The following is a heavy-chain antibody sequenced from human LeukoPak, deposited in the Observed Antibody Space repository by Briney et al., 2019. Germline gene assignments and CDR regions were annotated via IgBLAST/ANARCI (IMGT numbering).Heavy chain of an antibody. CDR2: IYPGDSDT. V-gene: IGHV5-51*01. D-gene: IGHD2-2*02. CDR1: GYSFTSYW. Sequence: GESLKISCKGSGYSFTSYWIGWVRQMPGKGLEWMGIIYPGDSDTRYSPSFQGQVTISADKSISTAYLQWSSLKASDTAMYYCARGRCSSTSCYTSPFDYWGQGTLVTVSS. CDR3: ARGRCSSTSCYTSPFDY. J-gene: IGHJ4*02.